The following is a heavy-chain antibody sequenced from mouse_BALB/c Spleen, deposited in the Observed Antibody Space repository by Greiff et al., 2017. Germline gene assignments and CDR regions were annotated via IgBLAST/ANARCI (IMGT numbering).Heavy chain of an antibody. V-gene: IGHV2-9*02. CDR3: ARGPPGGNYGAWFAY. D-gene: IGHD2-1*01. Sequence: VKLVESGPGLVAPSQSLSITCTVSGFSLTSYGVHWVRQPPGKGLEWLGVIWAGGSTNYNSALMSRLSISKDNSKSQVFLKMNSLQTDDTAMYYCARGPPGGNYGAWFAYWGQGTLVTVSA. CDR1: GFSLTSYG. CDR2: IWAGGST. J-gene: IGHJ3*01.